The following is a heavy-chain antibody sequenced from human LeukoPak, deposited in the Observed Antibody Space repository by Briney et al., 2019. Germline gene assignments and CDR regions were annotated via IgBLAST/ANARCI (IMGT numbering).Heavy chain of an antibody. CDR2: IYYSGST. CDR3: ARVGYYDFWSGPYGMDV. D-gene: IGHD3-3*01. V-gene: IGHV4-59*01. CDR1: GGSISSYY. J-gene: IGHJ6*02. Sequence: ASETLSLTCTVFGGSISSYYWSWIRQPPGKGLEWIGYIYYSGSTNYNPSLKSRVTISVDTSKNQFSLKLSSVTAADTAVYYCARVGYYDFWSGPYGMDVWGQGTTVTVSS.